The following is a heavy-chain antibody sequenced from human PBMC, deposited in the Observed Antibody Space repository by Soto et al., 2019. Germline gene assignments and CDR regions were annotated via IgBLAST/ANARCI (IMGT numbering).Heavy chain of an antibody. CDR1: GVSLRSYL. D-gene: IGHD4-17*01. V-gene: IGHV3-74*01. J-gene: IGHJ4*02. CDR2: INPEETTI. Sequence: PWGSLVLNCIAPGVSLRSYLMHWARQAPGKGLVWVSRINPEETTISYADCVRGRFTISRDNARDTVFLQMNSLGVEDTAVYYCGRGDYGDPVDSWGQGTLVTVSS. CDR3: GRGDYGDPVDS.